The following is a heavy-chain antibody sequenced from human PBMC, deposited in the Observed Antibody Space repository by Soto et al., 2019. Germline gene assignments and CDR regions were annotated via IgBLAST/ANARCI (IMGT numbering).Heavy chain of an antibody. D-gene: IGHD3-3*01. V-gene: IGHV3-23*01. CDR1: GFTFSSYA. Sequence: GSLRLSCAASGFTFSSYAMSWVRQAPGKGLEWVSAISGSGGSTYYADSVKGRFTISRDNSKNTLYLQMNSLRAEDTAVYYCAKGRVPRGITIFGVVTRDAFDIWGQGTMVTVSS. CDR2: ISGSGGST. CDR3: AKGRVPRGITIFGVVTRDAFDI. J-gene: IGHJ3*02.